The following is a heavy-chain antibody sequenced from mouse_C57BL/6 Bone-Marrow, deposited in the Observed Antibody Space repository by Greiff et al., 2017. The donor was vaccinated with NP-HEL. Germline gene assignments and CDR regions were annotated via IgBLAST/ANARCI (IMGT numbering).Heavy chain of an antibody. CDR3: ARERSGYGRGMDY. V-gene: IGHV3-6*01. J-gene: IGHJ4*01. CDR2: ISYDGSN. Sequence: DVKLQESGPGLVKPSQSLSLTCSVTGYSITSGYYWNWIRQFPGNKLEWMGYISYDGSNNYNPSLKNRISITRDTSKNQFFLKLNSVTTEDTATYYCARERSGYGRGMDYWGQGTSVTVSS. CDR1: GYSITSGYY. D-gene: IGHD1-1*01.